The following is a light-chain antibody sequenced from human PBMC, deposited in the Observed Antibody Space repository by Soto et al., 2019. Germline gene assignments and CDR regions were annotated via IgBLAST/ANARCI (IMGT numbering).Light chain of an antibody. CDR3: HQFNSYPLT. CDR1: QGIGRA. Sequence: AIQLTQSPSSLSAFVRDRVTITCRASQGIGRALAWYQQKPGKAPKLLIYDASSLESGVPARFSGSGSGTDFTLTISSLQPEDCATYYCHQFNSYPLTFGGGTKVEIK. CDR2: DAS. J-gene: IGKJ4*01. V-gene: IGKV1-13*02.